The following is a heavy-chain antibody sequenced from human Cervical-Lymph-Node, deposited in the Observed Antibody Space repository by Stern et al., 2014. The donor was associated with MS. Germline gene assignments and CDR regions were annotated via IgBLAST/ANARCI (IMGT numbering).Heavy chain of an antibody. CDR3: ARDLGVAPYYYYGMDV. CDR1: GYTFTSYG. D-gene: IGHD3-3*01. Sequence: VQLVESGAEVKKPGASVKVSCKASGYTFTSYGISWVRQAPGQGLEWMGWIAANNGKTEYAQKLLSRGTLTIDPATNTAYMELRSLRSDDTALYYCARDLGVAPYYYYGMDVWGQGTTVTVSS. J-gene: IGHJ6*02. V-gene: IGHV1-18*01. CDR2: IAANNGKT.